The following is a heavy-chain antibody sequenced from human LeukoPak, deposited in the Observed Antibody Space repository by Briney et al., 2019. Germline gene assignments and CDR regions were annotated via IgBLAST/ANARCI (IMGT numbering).Heavy chain of an antibody. J-gene: IGHJ4*02. V-gene: IGHV1-69*13. CDR2: IIPIFGTA. Sequence: ASVKVSCKASGGTFSSYAISWVRQAPGQGLEWMGGIIPIFGTANYAQKFRGRVTITADESTSTAYMELSSLRSEDTAVYYCARATVPGQYFDYWGQGTLVTVSS. CDR3: ARATVPGQYFDY. D-gene: IGHD4-17*01. CDR1: GGTFSSYA.